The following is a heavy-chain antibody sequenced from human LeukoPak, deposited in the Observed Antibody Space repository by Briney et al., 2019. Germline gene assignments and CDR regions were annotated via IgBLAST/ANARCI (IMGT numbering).Heavy chain of an antibody. CDR3: ARGVTTGGSSFWFDP. CDR1: GGSISSGSYY. Sequence: PSETLSLTCTVSGGSISSGSYYWSWIRQPAGKGLEWIGRIYTSGSTNYNPSLKSRVTISVDTSKNQFSLKLSSVTAADTAVYYCARGVTTGGSSFWFDPWGQGTLVTVCS. V-gene: IGHV4-61*02. J-gene: IGHJ5*02. D-gene: IGHD1-14*01. CDR2: IYTSGST.